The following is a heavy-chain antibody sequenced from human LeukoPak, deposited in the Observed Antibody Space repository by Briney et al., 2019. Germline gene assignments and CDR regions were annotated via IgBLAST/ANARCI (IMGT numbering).Heavy chain of an antibody. J-gene: IGHJ4*02. CDR3: ARGTIAARVCFYY. V-gene: IGHV1-2*02. CDR1: GYTFTGYY. D-gene: IGHD6-6*01. CDR2: INPNSGGT. Sequence: ASVKVSCKASGYTFTGYYMHWVQQAPGQGLEWMGWINPNSGGTNYAQKFQGRVTMTRDTSISTAYMELSSLRPEDTAVYYCARGTIAARVCFYYWGQGTLVTVSS.